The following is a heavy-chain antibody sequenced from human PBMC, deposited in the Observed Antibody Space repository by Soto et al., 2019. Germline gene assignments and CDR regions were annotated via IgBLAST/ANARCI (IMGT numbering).Heavy chain of an antibody. CDR1: GGSISGGGYY. CDR3: ARAGGMLGSSYYYDSSGPEQYAFDV. V-gene: IGHV4-31*03. J-gene: IGHJ3*01. D-gene: IGHD3-22*01. CDR2: IYYSGST. Sequence: SETLSLTCTVSGGSISGGGYYWSWIRQHPGKGLEWIGYIYYSGSTYYNPSLKSRVTISVDTSKNRFSLKLSSVTAADTAVYYCARAGGMLGSSYYYDSSGPEQYAFDVWGQGTMVTVSS.